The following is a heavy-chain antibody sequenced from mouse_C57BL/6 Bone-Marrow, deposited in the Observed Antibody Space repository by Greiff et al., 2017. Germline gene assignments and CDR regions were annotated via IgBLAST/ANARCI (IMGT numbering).Heavy chain of an antibody. CDR1: GYTFTSYW. J-gene: IGHJ3*01. Sequence: QVQLQQPGTELVKPGASVKLSCKASGYTFTSYWMHWVKQRPGQGLEWIGNINPSNGGTNYNEKFKSKATLTVDKSSSTAYMQLSSLTSEDSAVYFCARERVSAYYYGSSYMAYWGQGTLVTVTA. CDR3: ARERVSAYYYGSSYMAY. V-gene: IGHV1-53*01. CDR2: INPSNGGT. D-gene: IGHD1-1*01.